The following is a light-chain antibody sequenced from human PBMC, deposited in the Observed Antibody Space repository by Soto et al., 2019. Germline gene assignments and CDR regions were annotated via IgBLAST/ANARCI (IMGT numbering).Light chain of an antibody. CDR1: SGYSNYK. CDR2: VGTGGIVG. V-gene: IGLV9-49*01. Sequence: QSVLTQPPSASASLGASVTLTCTLSSGYSNYKVDWYQQRPGKGPRFVMRVGTGGIVGSKGDGIPDRFSVLGSGLNRYLTRQCHQEEDPSVYRCGAYHGSGSNFVIVFGGGTKVTVL. J-gene: IGLJ2*01. CDR3: GAYHGSGSNFVIV.